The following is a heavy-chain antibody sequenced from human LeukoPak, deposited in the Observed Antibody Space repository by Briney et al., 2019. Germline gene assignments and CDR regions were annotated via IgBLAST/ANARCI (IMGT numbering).Heavy chain of an antibody. CDR3: ARAGAYHIDN. CDR1: GFTFTDYW. J-gene: IGHJ4*02. D-gene: IGHD3-16*01. Sequence: PGESLSLCCAASGFTFTDYWMHWVRQVPGKGLVWVSIINTDTRGTYYADSVKGRFTISRDNAKSTLYLQMDCLRAEDTAVYYCARAGAYHIDNWRQGSQVTVSS. V-gene: IGHV3-74*01. CDR2: INTDTRGT.